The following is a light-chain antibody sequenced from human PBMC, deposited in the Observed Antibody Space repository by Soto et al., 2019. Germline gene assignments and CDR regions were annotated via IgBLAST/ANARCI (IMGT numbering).Light chain of an antibody. V-gene: IGLV2-23*01. CDR1: SSDVGSYNL. Sequence: QSALTQPASVSGSPGQSITISCTGTSSDVGSYNLVSWYQQHPGKAPKLMIYEGSKRPSGVSNRFSGSKSGNTASLTISWLQDEDEADYYCCSYAGSSTLNVVFGGGTKLTVL. CDR3: CSYAGSSTLNVV. CDR2: EGS. J-gene: IGLJ2*01.